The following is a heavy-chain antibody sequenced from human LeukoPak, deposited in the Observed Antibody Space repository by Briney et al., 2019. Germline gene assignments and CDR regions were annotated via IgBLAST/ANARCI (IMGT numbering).Heavy chain of an antibody. Sequence: GGSLRLSCAASGFTFSSYGMHWVHQAPGKGLEWVAFIRYDGSNKYYADSVKGRFTISRDNSKNTLYLQMNSLRAEDTAVYYCAKDLGAAASLFDYWGQGTLVTVSS. D-gene: IGHD6-13*01. CDR2: IRYDGSNK. CDR3: AKDLGAAASLFDY. CDR1: GFTFSSYG. V-gene: IGHV3-30*02. J-gene: IGHJ4*02.